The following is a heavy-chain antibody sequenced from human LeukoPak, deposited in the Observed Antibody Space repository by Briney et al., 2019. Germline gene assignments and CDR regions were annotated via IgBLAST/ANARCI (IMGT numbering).Heavy chain of an antibody. V-gene: IGHV3-23*01. CDR2: ISGSGGSA. D-gene: IGHD3-3*01. CDR1: GFTFTNYA. J-gene: IGHJ4*02. Sequence: GGSLRLSCAASGFTFTNYAMGWVRQPPGKGLEWVSTISGSGGSAYYADSVKGRFSISRDNSKNTLHLQINSLRAEDTAVYYCAKLTYDVLSGYYGSYFDHWGQGTLVSVSS. CDR3: AKLTYDVLSGYYGSYFDH.